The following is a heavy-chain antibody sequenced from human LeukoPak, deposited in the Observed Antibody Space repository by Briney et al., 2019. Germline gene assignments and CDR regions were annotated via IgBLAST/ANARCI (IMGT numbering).Heavy chain of an antibody. V-gene: IGHV3-11*01. D-gene: IGHD2-15*01. CDR2: ISSSGSTI. CDR3: ARDIGFVVVATTPFYYYAMDV. J-gene: IGHJ6*02. Sequence: GGSLRLSCAASEFTFSDYYMSWIRQAPGKGLEWVSYISSSGSTIYYADSVKGRFTISRDNAKSSLYLQMNGLRAEDTAVYYCARDIGFVVVATTPFYYYAMDVWGQGTTVTVSS. CDR1: EFTFSDYY.